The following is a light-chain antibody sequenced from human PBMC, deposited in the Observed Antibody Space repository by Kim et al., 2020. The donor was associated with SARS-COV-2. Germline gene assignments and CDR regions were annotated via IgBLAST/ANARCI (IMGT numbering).Light chain of an antibody. V-gene: IGKV1-5*03. CDR3: QQYNTYCT. J-gene: IGKJ2*02. CDR2: RAS. Sequence: DIQMTQSPSTLSASVGDRVTIICRANQNIDTWLAWYQQKPGKAPKLLIYRASSLESGVPSRFSGSGSGTEFTLTISSLQPDDFATYYCQQYNTYCTFGQGTKVDIK. CDR1: QNIDTW.